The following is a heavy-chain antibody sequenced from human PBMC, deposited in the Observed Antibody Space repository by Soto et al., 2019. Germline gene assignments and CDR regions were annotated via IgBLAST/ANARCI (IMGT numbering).Heavy chain of an antibody. CDR1: GFTFSSYA. Sequence: GGSLRLSCAASGFTFSSYAMSWVRQAPGKGLEWVSAISGSGGSTYYADSVKGRFTISRDNSKNTLYLQMNSLRAEDTAVYYCAKDVMSPDSIGYYLDFWGQGTLVTVSS. V-gene: IGHV3-23*01. J-gene: IGHJ4*02. CDR2: ISGSGGST. D-gene: IGHD3-22*01. CDR3: AKDVMSPDSIGYYLDF.